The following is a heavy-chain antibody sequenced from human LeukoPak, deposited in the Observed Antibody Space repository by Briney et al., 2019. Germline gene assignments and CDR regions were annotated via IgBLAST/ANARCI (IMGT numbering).Heavy chain of an antibody. D-gene: IGHD1-7*01. V-gene: IGHV4-30-2*01. Sequence: SETLSLTCTVSGDSIGSYYWTWIRQPPGKGLEWIGYIYHSGSTYYNPSLKSRVTISVDRSKNQFSLKLSSVTAADTAVYYCARGVTGTADYFDYWGQGTLVTVSS. J-gene: IGHJ4*02. CDR2: IYHSGST. CDR3: ARGVTGTADYFDY. CDR1: GDSIGSYY.